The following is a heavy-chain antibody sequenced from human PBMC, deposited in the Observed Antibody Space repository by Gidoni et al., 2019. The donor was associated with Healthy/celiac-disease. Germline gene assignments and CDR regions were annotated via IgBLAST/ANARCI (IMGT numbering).Heavy chain of an antibody. CDR1: GFSFSSYG. J-gene: IGHJ4*02. CDR2: ISYDGSNK. CDR3: AKGHNYDFWSGYDFDY. Sequence: VQLVESGGGVVQPGRSLRLSCAASGFSFSSYGMHWVRQAPGKGLEWVAVISYDGSNKYYADSVKGRFTISRDNSKNTLYLQMNSLRAEDTAVYYCAKGHNYDFWSGYDFDYWGQGTLVTVSS. V-gene: IGHV3-30*18. D-gene: IGHD3-3*01.